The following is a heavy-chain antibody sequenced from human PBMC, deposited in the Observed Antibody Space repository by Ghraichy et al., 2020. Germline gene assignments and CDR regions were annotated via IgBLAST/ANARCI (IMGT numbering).Heavy chain of an antibody. D-gene: IGHD4-17*01. CDR1: GGSISSYY. V-gene: IGHV4-59*01. J-gene: IGHJ5*02. CDR2: IYYSGST. CDR3: ARGPRGGDYPRRGWFDP. Sequence: SETLSLTCTVSGGSISSYYWSWIRQPPGKGLEWIGYIYYSGSTNYNPSLKSRVTISVDTSKNQFSPKLSSVTAADTAVYYCARGPRGGDYPRRGWFDPWGQGTLVTVSS.